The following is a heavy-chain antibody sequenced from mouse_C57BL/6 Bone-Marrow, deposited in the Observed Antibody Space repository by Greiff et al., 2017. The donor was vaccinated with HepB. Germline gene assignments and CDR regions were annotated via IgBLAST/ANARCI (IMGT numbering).Heavy chain of an antibody. CDR3: ASKGRELFDY. CDR1: GFTFSSYG. V-gene: IGHV5-6*01. Sequence: EVMLVESGGDLVKPGGSLKLSCAASGFTFSSYGMSWVRQTPDKRLEWVATISSGGSYTYYPDSVKGRFTISRDNAKNTLYLQMSSLKSEDTAMYYCASKGRELFDYWGQGTTLTVSS. D-gene: IGHD1-3*01. J-gene: IGHJ2*01. CDR2: ISSGGSYT.